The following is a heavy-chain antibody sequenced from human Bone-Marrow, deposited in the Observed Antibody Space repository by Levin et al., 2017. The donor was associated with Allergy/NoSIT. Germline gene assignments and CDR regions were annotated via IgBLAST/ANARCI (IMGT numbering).Heavy chain of an antibody. V-gene: IGHV1-69*06. Sequence: GASVKVSCKASGDPFTSYGISWVRQAPGQGLEWMGGIIPVFETTNYAQRFQDRVTITADKSTNTAYMELSSLKSEDTAVYYCASSPFSDTVMVVYGMDVWGQGTTVTVSS. D-gene: IGHD5-18*01. CDR2: IIPVFETT. J-gene: IGHJ6*02. CDR3: ASSPFSDTVMVVYGMDV. CDR1: GDPFTSYG.